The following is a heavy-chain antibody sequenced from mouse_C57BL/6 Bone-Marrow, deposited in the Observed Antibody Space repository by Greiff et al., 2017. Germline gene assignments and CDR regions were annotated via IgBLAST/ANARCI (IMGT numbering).Heavy chain of an antibody. J-gene: IGHJ1*03. CDR2: IHPNSGST. CDR1: GYTFTSYW. CDR3: ERNYYVSSYFYWYFDV. V-gene: IGHV1-64*01. Sequence: QVQLQQPGAELVKPGASVKLSCKASGYTFTSYWMHWVKQRPGQGLEWIGMIHPNSGSTNYTEKFKSKATLTVDTSSSTAYMQLSSLTTEDSAVXYFERNYYVSSYFYWYFDVWGTGTTVTVSS. D-gene: IGHD1-1*01.